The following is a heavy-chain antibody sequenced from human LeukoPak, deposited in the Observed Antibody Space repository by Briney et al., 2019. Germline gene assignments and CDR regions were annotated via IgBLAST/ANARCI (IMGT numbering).Heavy chain of an antibody. CDR1: GGSISSGSYY. J-gene: IGHJ4*02. Sequence: PSETLSLTCTVSGGSISSGSYYWSWIRQPPGKGLEWIGYIYYSGSTNYNPSLKSRVTISVDTSKNQFSLKLSSVTAADTAVYYCASVKIAARFEIDYWGQGTLVTVSS. CDR3: ASVKIAARFEIDY. V-gene: IGHV4-61*01. CDR2: IYYSGST. D-gene: IGHD6-6*01.